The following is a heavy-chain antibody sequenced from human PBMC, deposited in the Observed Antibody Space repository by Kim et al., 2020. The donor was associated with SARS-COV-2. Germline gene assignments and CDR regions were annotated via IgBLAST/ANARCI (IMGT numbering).Heavy chain of an antibody. CDR3: AKDPRFPLYSSGWFDY. Sequence: VKGRFTISRDNSKNTLYLQMNSLRAEDTAVYYCAKDPRFPLYSSGWFDYWGQGTLVTVSS. J-gene: IGHJ4*02. V-gene: IGHV3-23*01. D-gene: IGHD6-19*01.